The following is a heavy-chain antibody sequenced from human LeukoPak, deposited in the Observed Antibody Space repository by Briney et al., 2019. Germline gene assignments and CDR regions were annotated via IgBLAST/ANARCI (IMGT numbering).Heavy chain of an antibody. CDR1: GFTFSNYG. V-gene: IGHV3-23*01. CDR2: ISGSGHNT. J-gene: IGHJ4*02. CDR3: ARPHVLRYFDW. Sequence: GGTLRLSCAASGFTFSNYGMNWVRQAPGKGLEWVSAISGSGHNTYYADSVKGRFTISRDNSKNTLYLQMNSLRAEDTAVYYCARPHVLRYFDWWGQGTLVTVSS. D-gene: IGHD3-9*01.